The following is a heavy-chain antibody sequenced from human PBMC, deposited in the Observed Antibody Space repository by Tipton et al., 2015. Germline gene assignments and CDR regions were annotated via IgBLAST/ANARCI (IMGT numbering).Heavy chain of an antibody. J-gene: IGHJ1*01. Sequence: PGLVKHSETLSLTCTVSGDSVNSGNYYWSWIRQPQGKGLEWIGYIFSGGSTNSNPSVKSRVTIFLTSTNQFSLEMTSVTAADTAIYYCARGQDENTLGEYYTHWGQGTLVTVSS. CDR3: ARGQDENTLGEYYTH. D-gene: IGHD3-3*01. CDR2: IFSGGST. V-gene: IGHV4-61*01. CDR1: GDSVNSGNYY.